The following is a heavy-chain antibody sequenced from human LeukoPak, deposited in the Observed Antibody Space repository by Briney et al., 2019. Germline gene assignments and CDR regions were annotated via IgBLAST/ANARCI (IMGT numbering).Heavy chain of an antibody. CDR3: ARDGTVTAGPFDP. CDR2: ISYDGSNK. V-gene: IGHV3-30*03. Sequence: GRSLRLSCAASGFSFNNYGMQWVRQAPGKGLEWVAVISYDGSNKYYADSVKGRFTISRDNSKNTLYLQMNSLTAEDTAVYYCARDGTVTAGPFDPWGGGTLVTVSS. CDR1: GFSFNNYG. D-gene: IGHD4-17*01. J-gene: IGHJ5*02.